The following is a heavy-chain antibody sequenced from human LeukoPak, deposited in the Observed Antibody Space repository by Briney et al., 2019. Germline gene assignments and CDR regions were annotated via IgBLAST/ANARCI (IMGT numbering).Heavy chain of an antibody. CDR3: ARDAYSSSWFPGFFQP. CDR2: ISSSGSTI. J-gene: IGHJ1*01. CDR1: GFTFSSYE. D-gene: IGHD6-13*01. Sequence: GGSLRLSCAASGFTFSSYEMNWVRQAPGKGLEWVSYISSSGSTIFYADSVRGRFTISRDNAKNSLYLQMSSLRAEDTAVYYCARDAYSSSWFPGFFQPWGQGTLVTASS. V-gene: IGHV3-48*03.